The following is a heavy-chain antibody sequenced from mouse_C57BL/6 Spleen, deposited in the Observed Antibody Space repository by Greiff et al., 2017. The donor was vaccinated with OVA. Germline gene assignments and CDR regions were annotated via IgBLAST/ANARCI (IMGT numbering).Heavy chain of an antibody. J-gene: IGHJ2*01. D-gene: IGHD1-1*01. CDR2: IYPRDGST. Sequence: QVQLQQSDTELVKPGASVKISCKVSGYTFTDHTIHWMKQRPEQGLEWIGCIYPRDGSTKYNEKFKGKATLTADKSSSTAYMQLNSLTSEDSAVYFCARDYYGRDYFDYWGQGTTLTVSS. CDR1: GYTFTDHT. CDR3: ARDYYGRDYFDY. V-gene: IGHV1-78*01.